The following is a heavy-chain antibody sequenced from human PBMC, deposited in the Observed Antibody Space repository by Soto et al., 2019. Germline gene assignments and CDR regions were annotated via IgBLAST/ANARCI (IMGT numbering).Heavy chain of an antibody. Sequence: EVQLVESGGGLVQPGGSLRLSCAASGFTFSSYSMNWVRQAPGKGLEWVSYISSSSSTIYYADSVKGRFTISRDNAKNSLYLQMNSRRDEDTAVYYCARDASSGWYADSWAQGPLVTVSS. D-gene: IGHD6-19*01. J-gene: IGHJ4*02. CDR3: ARDASSGWYADS. V-gene: IGHV3-48*02. CDR1: GFTFSSYS. CDR2: ISSSSSTI.